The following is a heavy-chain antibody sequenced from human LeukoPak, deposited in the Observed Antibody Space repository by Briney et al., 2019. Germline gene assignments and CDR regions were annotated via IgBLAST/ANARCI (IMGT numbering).Heavy chain of an antibody. D-gene: IGHD6-13*01. CDR3: GRTKVHYARGGVYQ. V-gene: IGHV3-48*01. J-gene: IGHJ4*02. CDR1: GFDLCTYS. CDR2: ISVCSSPDAI. Sequence: GESLRLSCVVSGFDLCTYSMNWVRQAPGKGLEGISYISVCSSPDAIYYADSVKGRFTISRDNAKNSLYLQMNRLRVEDTAVYYWGRTKVHYARGGVYQWGRGPVVTVSS.